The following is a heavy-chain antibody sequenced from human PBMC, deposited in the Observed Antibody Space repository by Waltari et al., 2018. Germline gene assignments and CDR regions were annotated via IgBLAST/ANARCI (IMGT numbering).Heavy chain of an antibody. CDR1: GLTFSSYS. V-gene: IGHV3-21*04. D-gene: IGHD5-12*01. CDR3: ATSDYAGKGDY. CDR2: ISSSSSYI. J-gene: IGHJ4*01. Sequence: EVQLVESGGGLVKPGGSLRLSCAASGLTFSSYSMNWVRQAPGKGLEWVSSISSSSSYIYYADSVKGRFTISRDNSRNSLYLEMKTLTLEDTALYYCATSDYAGKGDYWGHGTLVTVSS.